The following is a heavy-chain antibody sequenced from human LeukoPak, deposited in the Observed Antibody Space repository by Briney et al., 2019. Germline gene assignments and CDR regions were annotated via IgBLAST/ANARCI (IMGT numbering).Heavy chain of an antibody. J-gene: IGHJ4*02. V-gene: IGHV1-46*02. CDR3: AREWAHGSLVL. D-gene: IGHD1-26*01. CDR2: INPGIFTT. Sequence: ASVKVSCKALGYPLHAFFLHWVRQAPGQRPEWMAIINPGIFTTTYAQKLQDRITVTSDTSTATVYMELRSLRLEDTAVYFCAREWAHGSLVLWGQATLVTVSS. CDR1: GYPLHAFF.